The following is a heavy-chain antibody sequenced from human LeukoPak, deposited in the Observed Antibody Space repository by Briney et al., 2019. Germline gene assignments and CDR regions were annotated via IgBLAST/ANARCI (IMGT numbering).Heavy chain of an antibody. J-gene: IGHJ6*03. Sequence: SETQSLTCAVYGGSFSSYYWGWIRQPPGKGLEWIGSIYYSGSTYYNPSLKSRVTISVDTSKNQFSLKLSSVTAADTAVYYCARETSQKGAHYMDVWGKGTTVTISS. CDR2: IYYSGST. CDR3: ARETSQKGAHYMDV. D-gene: IGHD3-16*01. V-gene: IGHV4-39*07. CDR1: GGSFSSYY.